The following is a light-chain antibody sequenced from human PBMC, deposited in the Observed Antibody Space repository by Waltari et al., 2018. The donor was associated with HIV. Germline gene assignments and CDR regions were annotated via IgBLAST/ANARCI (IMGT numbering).Light chain of an antibody. CDR2: EGS. J-gene: IGLJ2*01. V-gene: IGLV2-23*01. CDR1: SSDVGRYHL. Sequence: SALTQPASVSGSPGQSITISCPGPSSDVGRYHLVSWYQQHPGKAPKLMIYEGSKRPSGVSNRFSGSKSGNTASLTISGLQAEDEADYYCCSYAGSSNVVFGGGTKLTVL. CDR3: CSYAGSSNVV.